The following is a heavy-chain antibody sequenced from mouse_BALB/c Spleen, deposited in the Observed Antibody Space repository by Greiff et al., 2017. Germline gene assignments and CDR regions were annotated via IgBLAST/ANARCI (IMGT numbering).Heavy chain of an antibody. J-gene: IGHJ3*01. CDR3: ARDHGAGTGPFAY. D-gene: IGHD4-1*01. V-gene: IGHV5-4*02. CDR2: ISDGGSYT. CDR1: GFTFSDYY. Sequence: EVKLMESGGGLVKPGGSLKLSCAASGFTFSDYYMYWVRQTPEKRLEWVATISDGGSYTYYPDSVKGRFTISRDNAKNNLYLQMSSLKSEDTAMYYCARDHGAGTGPFAYWGQGTLVTVSA.